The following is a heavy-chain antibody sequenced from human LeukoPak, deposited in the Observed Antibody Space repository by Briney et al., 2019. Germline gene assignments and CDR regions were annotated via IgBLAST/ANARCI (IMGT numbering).Heavy chain of an antibody. V-gene: IGHV4-59*01. CDR2: IYNSGNT. Sequence: SETLSLTCTVSGGSISGYYWTWIRQPPGKGLEWIGYIYNSGNTNYNPSLKSRVTISVDTSKNQFSLKLSSVTAADTAVYYCAKDLIVGATSHYFDYWGQGTLVTVSS. CDR3: AKDLIVGATSHYFDY. J-gene: IGHJ4*02. CDR1: GGSISGYY. D-gene: IGHD1-26*01.